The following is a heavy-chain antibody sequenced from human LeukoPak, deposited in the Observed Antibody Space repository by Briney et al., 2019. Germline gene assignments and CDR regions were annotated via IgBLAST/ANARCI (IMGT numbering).Heavy chain of an antibody. Sequence: APVTVSCKPSGYTFNSYGIIWVRQAPGQGLEWMGWISPYRGDTEYAQKIQGRVSMTTDTSTSTAYMELRSLRSDDTAVYYCARQVLIVGGRYGMDVWGQGTTVTVSS. J-gene: IGHJ6*02. V-gene: IGHV1-18*01. CDR2: ISPYRGDT. CDR3: ARQVLIVGGRYGMDV. D-gene: IGHD3-22*01. CDR1: GYTFNSYG.